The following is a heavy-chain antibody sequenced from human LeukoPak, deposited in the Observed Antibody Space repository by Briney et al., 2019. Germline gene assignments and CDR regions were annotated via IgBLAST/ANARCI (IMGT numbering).Heavy chain of an antibody. CDR2: VSADGSHK. CDR3: ARLHLYGGNFYYFDS. V-gene: IGHV3-30*03. CDR1: GFTFSDFG. J-gene: IGHJ4*02. D-gene: IGHD4-23*01. Sequence: PGGSLRLSCEASGFTFSDFGMHWVRRAPGKGLEWVAVVSADGSHKQYADSVKGRFTISRDNSKNTLYLQLNSLRSEDTAVYYCARLHLYGGNFYYFDSWGQGTLVTVSS.